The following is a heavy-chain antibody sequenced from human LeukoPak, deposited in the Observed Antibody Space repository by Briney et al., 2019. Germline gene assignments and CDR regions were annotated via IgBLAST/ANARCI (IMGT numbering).Heavy chain of an antibody. J-gene: IGHJ6*02. D-gene: IGHD1-20*01. V-gene: IGHV1-46*01. Sequence: ASVKVSCKASGYTFTNYYMHWVRQAPAQGLEWMGIINPSDGSTSYAQKFQGSVTMTRDTSTSTVYMELSSLRSEDTAAYYCTRVYNWNVVYYGMDVWGQGTTVTVSS. CDR2: INPSDGST. CDR3: TRVYNWNVVYYGMDV. CDR1: GYTFTNYY.